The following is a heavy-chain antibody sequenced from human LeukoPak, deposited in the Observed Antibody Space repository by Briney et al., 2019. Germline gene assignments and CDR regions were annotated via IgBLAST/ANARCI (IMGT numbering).Heavy chain of an antibody. Sequence: PSETLSLTCAVYGGSLSGYYWSWIRQPPGKGLEWIGEINHSGSTNYNPSLKSRVTISVDTSKSQFSLKLSSVTAADTAVYYCARPTVAGIDYWGQGTLVTVSS. V-gene: IGHV4-34*01. CDR2: INHSGST. D-gene: IGHD4-23*01. J-gene: IGHJ4*02. CDR1: GGSLSGYY. CDR3: ARPTVAGIDY.